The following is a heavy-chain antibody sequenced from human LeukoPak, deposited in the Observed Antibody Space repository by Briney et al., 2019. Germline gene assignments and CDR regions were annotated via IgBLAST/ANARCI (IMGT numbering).Heavy chain of an antibody. CDR3: AIMIIVYGDY. CDR1: GFTFSSYA. J-gene: IGHJ4*02. Sequence: GGSLSHSPSRSGFTFSSYAIRCVRQAPGKGLEWVSAISTSGSTTYYADSVKGRFTISRDNSRNTVYLQMSSLRAEDKAVYYWAIMIIVYGDYWGKGPLVTVSS. D-gene: IGHD3-16*01. CDR2: ISTSGSTT. V-gene: IGHV3-23*01.